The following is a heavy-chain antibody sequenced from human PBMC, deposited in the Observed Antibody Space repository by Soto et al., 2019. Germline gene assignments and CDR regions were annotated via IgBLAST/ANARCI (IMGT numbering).Heavy chain of an antibody. CDR2: ISFDGSDI. V-gene: IGHV3-30*01. CDR1: GFTFSSYG. Sequence: GGSLRLSCAASGFTFSSYGMHWVRQAPGKGLEWVALISFDGSDIYYADSVKGRFTISRDNSKNTLYLQMNSLRAEDTAVYYCARGVTGGNIIYYYSDMDVWGQGTTVTVSS. D-gene: IGHD2-8*02. J-gene: IGHJ6*02. CDR3: ARGVTGGNIIYYYSDMDV.